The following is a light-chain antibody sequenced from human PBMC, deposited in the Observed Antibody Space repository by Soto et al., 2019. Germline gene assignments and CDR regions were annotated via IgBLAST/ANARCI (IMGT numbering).Light chain of an antibody. CDR3: QQYDKWPWT. CDR1: QSVSSN. V-gene: IGKV3-15*01. Sequence: ETVMPQSPVTLSVSPGERATLSCRASQSVSSNLAWYQQKPGQPPRLLIYGASTRVTGIPARFSVSGSGTEFTLTISSLQSEDFALYYCQQYDKWPWTFGQGNKVEIK. J-gene: IGKJ1*01. CDR2: GAS.